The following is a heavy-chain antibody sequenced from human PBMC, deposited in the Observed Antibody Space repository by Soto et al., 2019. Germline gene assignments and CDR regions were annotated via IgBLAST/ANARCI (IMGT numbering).Heavy chain of an antibody. V-gene: IGHV1-3*01. D-gene: IGHD3-16*02. CDR1: GYTFTSYA. CDR3: ARDRSDDYIWGSYRGNDY. CDR2: INAGNGNT. J-gene: IGHJ4*02. Sequence: QVQLVQSGAEVKKPGASVKVSCKASGYTFTSYAMHWVRKAPGQRLEWMGWINAGNGNTKYSQKLQCRVTITRDTSASTAYMELSSLRSEDTAVYYCARDRSDDYIWGSYRGNDYGGQGTLVTVSS.